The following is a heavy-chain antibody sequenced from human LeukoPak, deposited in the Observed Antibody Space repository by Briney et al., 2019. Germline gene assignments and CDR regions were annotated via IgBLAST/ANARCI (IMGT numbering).Heavy chain of an antibody. D-gene: IGHD3-22*01. Sequence: SETLSLTCTVSGGSIRSYYWSWIRQPAGKGLEWIGRIYTSGSTNYNPSLKSRVTISVDTSKNQFSLKLSSVTAADTAVYYCARDYHHSSGYHGKYYFDYWGQGTLVTVSS. CDR3: ARDYHHSSGYHGKYYFDY. J-gene: IGHJ4*02. CDR2: IYTSGST. CDR1: GGSIRSYY. V-gene: IGHV4-4*07.